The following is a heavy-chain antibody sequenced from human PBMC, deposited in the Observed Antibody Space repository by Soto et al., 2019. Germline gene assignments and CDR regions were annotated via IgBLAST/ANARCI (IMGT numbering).Heavy chain of an antibody. V-gene: IGHV3-74*01. CDR1: GFTFSTYW. J-gene: IGHJ6*02. CDR3: ARDRWGGGRDMDV. D-gene: IGHD3-10*01. CDR2: INSDGSST. Sequence: EVQLVESGGGLVQPGGSLRLSCAASGFTFSTYWIHWVRQAPGKGLVWVSRINSDGSSTNYADSVKGRFTISRDHAKNTLFLQMNSLRAEDTAVYYCARDRWGGGRDMDVWGQGPTVTVAS.